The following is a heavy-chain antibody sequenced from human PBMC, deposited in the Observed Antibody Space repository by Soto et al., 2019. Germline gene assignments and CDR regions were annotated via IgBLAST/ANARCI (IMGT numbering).Heavy chain of an antibody. CDR1: GFIFSSYW. Sequence: EVQLVESGGGLVQPGGSLRLSCAASGFIFSSYWMTWVRQAPGKGLEWVANIKEDGSEKHYVDSVKGRFTISRDNAKNSLYLQMNSLRDEDTGVYYCERDPDIVWGQGILVTVSS. CDR2: IKEDGSEK. D-gene: IGHD2-15*01. V-gene: IGHV3-7*04. J-gene: IGHJ4*02. CDR3: ERDPDIV.